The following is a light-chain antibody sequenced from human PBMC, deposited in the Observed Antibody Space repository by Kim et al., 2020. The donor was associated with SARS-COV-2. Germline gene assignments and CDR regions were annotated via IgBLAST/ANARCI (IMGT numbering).Light chain of an antibody. J-gene: IGLJ2*01. CDR1: KLGDKY. CDR3: QAWDSAVV. CDR2: QDD. V-gene: IGLV3-1*01. Sequence: SYELPQPPSVSVSPGQTASITCSGDKLGDKYAYWYQQKPGQSPVVVIYQDDKRPSGIPERFSGSNSGNTATLTISGTQSADEADYYCQAWDSAVVFGGGTKLTVL.